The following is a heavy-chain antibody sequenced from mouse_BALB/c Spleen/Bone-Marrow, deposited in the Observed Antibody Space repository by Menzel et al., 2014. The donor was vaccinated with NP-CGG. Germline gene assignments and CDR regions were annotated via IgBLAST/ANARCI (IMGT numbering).Heavy chain of an antibody. Sequence: EVQLVESGPELVKPGASVKIPCKTSGYTFTDYTLHWVKQSHGKSLEWIGGVNPNIGGTSYNQKFKGKASLTVNKSSTTAYMELRSLTSEDSAVYYCARGRWYYWGQGTTLTVSS. D-gene: IGHD2-3*01. CDR1: GYTFTDYT. CDR3: ARGRWYY. J-gene: IGHJ2*01. V-gene: IGHV1-18*01. CDR2: VNPNIGGT.